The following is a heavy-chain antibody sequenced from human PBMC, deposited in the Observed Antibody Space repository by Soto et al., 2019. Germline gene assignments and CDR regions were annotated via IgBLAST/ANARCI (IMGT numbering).Heavy chain of an antibody. J-gene: IGHJ5*02. CDR3: ARVESFTIFGGVPWFDP. D-gene: IGHD3-3*01. CDR1: GGSISSGGYY. V-gene: IGHV4-31*03. Sequence: SETLSLTCTVSGGSISSGGYYWSWIRQHPGKGLEWIGYIYYSGSTYYNPSLKSRVTISVDTSKNQFSLKLSSVTAADTAVYYCARVESFTIFGGVPWFDPWGQGTLVTVS. CDR2: IYYSGST.